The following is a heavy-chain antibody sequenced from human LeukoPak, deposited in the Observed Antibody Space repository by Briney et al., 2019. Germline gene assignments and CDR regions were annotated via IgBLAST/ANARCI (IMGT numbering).Heavy chain of an antibody. CDR1: GFTFSSYA. CDR2: ISGSGGST. D-gene: IGHD3-22*01. CDR3: AKAYYYDSSGYYLDY. J-gene: IGHJ4*02. Sequence: GGPLRLSCAASGFTFSSYAMSWVRQAPGKGLEWVSAISGSGGSTYYADSVKGRFTISRDNSKNTLYLQMNSLRAEDTAVYYCAKAYYYDSSGYYLDYWGQGTLVTVSS. V-gene: IGHV3-23*01.